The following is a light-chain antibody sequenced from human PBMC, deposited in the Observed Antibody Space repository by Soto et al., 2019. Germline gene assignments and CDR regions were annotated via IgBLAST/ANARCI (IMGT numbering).Light chain of an antibody. CDR2: DAS. J-gene: IGKJ5*01. CDR3: QQYGSSPIT. CDR1: QSVSSY. Sequence: TVLTQSPATLSLSPGERATLSRRASQSVSSYLAWYQWKPGQAPRLLIYDASNRATGIPARFSGSGSGTEFTLTISRLEPEDFAVYYCQQYGSSPITFGQGTRLEIK. V-gene: IGKV3-20*01.